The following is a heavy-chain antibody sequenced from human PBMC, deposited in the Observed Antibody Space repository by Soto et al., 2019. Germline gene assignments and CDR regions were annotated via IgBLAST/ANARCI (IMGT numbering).Heavy chain of an antibody. CDR3: ATTRGLAVGGSFDY. D-gene: IGHD3-10*01. V-gene: IGHV4-39*01. J-gene: IGHJ4*02. CDR2: FYDGNT. CDR1: GGSITRRSSY. Sequence: SETLSLTCIVSGGSITRRSSYWAWIRQPPGKGLEWVGTFYDGNTYHNPSLRSRITIAVDTSKNQFSLKLNSVAAADTAFYYCATTRGLAVGGSFDYWGQGMLVT.